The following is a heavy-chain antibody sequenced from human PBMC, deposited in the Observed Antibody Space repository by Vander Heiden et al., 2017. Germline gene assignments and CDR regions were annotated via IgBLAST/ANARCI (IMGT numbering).Heavy chain of an antibody. CDR2: IYTSGST. V-gene: IGHV4-4*07. CDR3: ARELGGYGDYVGTDGWFDP. CDR1: GGSISSYY. J-gene: IGHJ5*02. D-gene: IGHD4-17*01. Sequence: QVQLQESGPGLVQPSETLSLTCTVSGGSISSYYWSWIRQPAGKGLEWIGRIYTSGSTNYNPSLKSRVTMSVDTSKNQFSLKLSSVTAADTAVYYCARELGGYGDYVGTDGWFDPWGQGTLVTVSS.